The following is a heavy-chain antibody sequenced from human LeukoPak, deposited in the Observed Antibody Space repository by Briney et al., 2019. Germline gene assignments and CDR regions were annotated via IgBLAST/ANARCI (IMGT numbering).Heavy chain of an antibody. J-gene: IGHJ1*01. CDR1: GYTFTGYY. V-gene: IGHV1-2*02. CDR2: IHPNSGDR. CDR3: ARLATVPG. Sequence: ASVKVSCKPSGYTFTGYYLHWERQAPGQGLEWMGWIHPNSGDRNVAQRFQGRVTMTRDTSISTAYMELTSLRSDDTAVYYGARLATVPGWGQGTLVTVSS. D-gene: IGHD6-19*01.